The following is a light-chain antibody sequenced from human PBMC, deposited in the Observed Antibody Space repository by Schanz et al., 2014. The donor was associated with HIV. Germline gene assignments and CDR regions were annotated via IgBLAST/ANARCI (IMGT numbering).Light chain of an antibody. CDR3: QQLNSYPIT. Sequence: DIQMPQSPSSLSASVGDRVTITCRASQSISSYLNWYQQKPGKAPKLLIYAGSRLQSGVPSRFSGSGSGTDFTLTISSLQPEDFATYYCQQLNSYPITFGQGTRLEIK. CDR2: AGS. CDR1: QSISSY. V-gene: IGKV1-39*01. J-gene: IGKJ5*01.